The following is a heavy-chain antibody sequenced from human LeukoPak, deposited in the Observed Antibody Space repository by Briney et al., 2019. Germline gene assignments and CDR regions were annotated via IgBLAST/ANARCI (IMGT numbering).Heavy chain of an antibody. CDR1: GFTFSTYE. CDR2: ISSSGSTI. V-gene: IGHV3-48*03. J-gene: IGHJ4*02. D-gene: IGHD6-13*01. Sequence: GGSLRLSCAASGFTFSTYEMNWVRQAPGKGLEWVSYISSSGSTIYYADSVKGRFTISRDTAKDSLYLQMNSLRAEDTAVYYCAHSSSWYSNFDYWGQGTLVTVSS. CDR3: AHSSSWYSNFDY.